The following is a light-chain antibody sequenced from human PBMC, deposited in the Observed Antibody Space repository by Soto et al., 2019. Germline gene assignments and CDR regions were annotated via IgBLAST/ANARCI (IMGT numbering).Light chain of an antibody. CDR1: SSDVGGYNY. CDR3: CSYAGIGHLL. V-gene: IGLV2-11*01. Sequence: QSALTQPRSVSGSPGQSVTISCTGTSSDVGGYNYVSWYQHHPGKAPKLMIYDVSNRPSGVSDRFSGSKSGYTASLTISGLQAEDEADYYCCSYAGIGHLLFGGGTKLTVL. J-gene: IGLJ2*01. CDR2: DVS.